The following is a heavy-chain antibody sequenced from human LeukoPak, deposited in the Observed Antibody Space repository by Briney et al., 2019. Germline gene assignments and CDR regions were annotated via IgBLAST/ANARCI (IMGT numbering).Heavy chain of an antibody. Sequence: SETLSLTCTVSGGSISSHYWSWIRQPPGKGLEWIGYIYYSGSTNYNPSLKSRVTISVDKSKNQFSLKLSSVNAADTAVYYCARDLGGAGLLDYWGQGTLVTVSS. V-gene: IGHV4-59*11. CDR1: GGSISSHY. D-gene: IGHD1-26*01. CDR2: IYYSGST. J-gene: IGHJ4*02. CDR3: ARDLGGAGLLDY.